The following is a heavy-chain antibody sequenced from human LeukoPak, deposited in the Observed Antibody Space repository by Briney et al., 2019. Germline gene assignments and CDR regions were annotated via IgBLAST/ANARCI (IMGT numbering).Heavy chain of an antibody. J-gene: IGHJ4*02. CDR3: ARDKVVVVISYFDY. V-gene: IGHV4-39*07. CDR1: GGSISSSSYY. D-gene: IGHD3-22*01. Sequence: SETLSLTCTVSGGSISSSSYYWGWIRQPPGKGLEWIGSIYYSGSTYYNPSLKSRVTISVDTSKNQFSLKLSSVTAADTAVYYCARDKVVVVISYFDYWGQGTLVTVSS. CDR2: IYYSGST.